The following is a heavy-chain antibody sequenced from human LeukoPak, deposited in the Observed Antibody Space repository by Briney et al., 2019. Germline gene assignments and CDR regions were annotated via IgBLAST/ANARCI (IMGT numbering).Heavy chain of an antibody. Sequence: GVSLRLSCADSGFTFSSYDMTWVRQAEGQELEWVSAIIGTSGSTYYADFVKDRFTISRDNSKNTLYLQMNSLRAEDTAVYYCAVYCSGGCYSRLVWGQGTLVTVSS. J-gene: IGHJ4*02. CDR2: IIGTSGST. CDR3: AVYCSGGCYSRLV. CDR1: GFTFSSYD. D-gene: IGHD2-21*02. V-gene: IGHV3-23*01.